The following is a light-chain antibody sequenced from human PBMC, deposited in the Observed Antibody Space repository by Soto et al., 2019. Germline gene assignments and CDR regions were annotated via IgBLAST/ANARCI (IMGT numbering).Light chain of an antibody. CDR2: DVS. CDR1: QSVSSNY. J-gene: IGKJ1*01. CDR3: QQYGRSPT. V-gene: IGKV3-20*01. Sequence: EIVLTQSPGILSLSPGERATLSCRSSQSVSSNYLAWYQQKPDQAPRLVIYDVSGRATGIPDRFSGSGSGTDFTLTISRLEPEDFAVYYCQQYGRSPTFGRGTKVEIK.